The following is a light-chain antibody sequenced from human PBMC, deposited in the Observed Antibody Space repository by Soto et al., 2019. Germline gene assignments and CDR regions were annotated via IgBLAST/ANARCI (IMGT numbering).Light chain of an antibody. Sequence: AIQMTQSPSSLSASVGDRVSITCRASQAIIDDLGWYQKKPGKAPKLLIFAASRLERGVPSRFSGSGSGTDFTLTISSLQPEDFATYYCLQYHSSWTFGQGTKVDIK. CDR2: AAS. CDR3: LQYHSSWT. J-gene: IGKJ1*01. V-gene: IGKV1-6*01. CDR1: QAIIDD.